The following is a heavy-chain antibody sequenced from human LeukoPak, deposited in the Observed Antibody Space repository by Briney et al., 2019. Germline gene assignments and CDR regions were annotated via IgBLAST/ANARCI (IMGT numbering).Heavy chain of an antibody. D-gene: IGHD3-3*01. CDR1: GYTFTSYG. CDR3: ARYDFWSGGRGAAFDI. V-gene: IGHV1-18*01. CDR2: ISAYNGNT. Sequence: ASVKVSCKASGYTFTSYGISWVRHAPGQGLGWRGWISAYNGNTNYAQKLQGRVTMTTDTSTSTAYMELRSLRSDDTAVYYCARYDFWSGGRGAAFDIWGQGTMVTVSS. J-gene: IGHJ3*02.